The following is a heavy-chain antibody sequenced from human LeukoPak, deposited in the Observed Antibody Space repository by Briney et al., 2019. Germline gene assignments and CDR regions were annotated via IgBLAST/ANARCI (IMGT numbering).Heavy chain of an antibody. Sequence: PSETLSLTCAVSGVSLDDYFWAWVRQTPGRGLEWIGEINHSGYTNDSPSLKSRVTLSIDTSRKQFSLNLRSVTVADAAFYYCTRMTTVHDYWGQGTLVTVSS. CDR1: GVSLDDYF. CDR2: INHSGYT. CDR3: TRMTTVHDY. V-gene: IGHV4-34*01. D-gene: IGHD4-17*01. J-gene: IGHJ4*02.